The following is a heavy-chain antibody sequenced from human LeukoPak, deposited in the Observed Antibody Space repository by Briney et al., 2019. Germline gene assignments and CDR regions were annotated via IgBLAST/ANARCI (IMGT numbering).Heavy chain of an antibody. CDR3: AKDSSTYLDY. Sequence: GGSLRLSCVASGFTLSSYNMKWARQAPGKRLEWVSSISWRSSDIEYADSVKGRFTISRDIDKKSLYLQMNSLRAEDTAVYYCAKDSSTYLDYWGQGTLVTVSS. CDR1: GFTLSSYN. J-gene: IGHJ4*02. V-gene: IGHV3-21*04. CDR2: ISWRSSDI. D-gene: IGHD6-13*01.